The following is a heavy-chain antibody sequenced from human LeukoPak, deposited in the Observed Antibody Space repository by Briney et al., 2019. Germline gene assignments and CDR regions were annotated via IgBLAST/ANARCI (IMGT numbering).Heavy chain of an antibody. CDR3: ARHRSVPAAKSYYYMDV. CDR2: IYPGDSDT. CDR1: GYSFTSYW. D-gene: IGHD2-2*01. Sequence: GESLKISCKGSGYSFTSYWIGWVRQMPGTGLEWMGIIYPGDSDTRYSPSFQGQVTISADKSISTAYLQWSSLKASDTAMYYCARHRSVPAAKSYYYMDVWGKGTTVTVSS. J-gene: IGHJ6*03. V-gene: IGHV5-51*01.